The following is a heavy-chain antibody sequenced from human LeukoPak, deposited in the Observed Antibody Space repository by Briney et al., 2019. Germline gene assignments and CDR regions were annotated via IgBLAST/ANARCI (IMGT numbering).Heavy chain of an antibody. CDR3: ARGSTLIRGFDY. J-gene: IGHJ4*02. CDR2: ISYSGRT. CDR1: GGSISSYY. Sequence: SETLSLTCTVSGGSISSYYWSWIRQPPGKGLEWIGYISYSGRTNYNPSLKSRVTISVDTSKNQFSLKLSSVPAADTAVYYCARGSTLIRGFDYWGQGTLVTVSS. D-gene: IGHD3-10*01. V-gene: IGHV4-59*12.